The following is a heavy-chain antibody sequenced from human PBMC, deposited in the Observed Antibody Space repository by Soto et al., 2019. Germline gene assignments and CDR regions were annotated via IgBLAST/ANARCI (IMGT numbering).Heavy chain of an antibody. D-gene: IGHD3-22*01. V-gene: IGHV3-21*01. CDR2: ISSSSSYI. CDR3: ARDTDSSGYLR. CDR1: GFTFSSYS. Sequence: PGGSLRLSCAASGFTFSSYSMNWVRQAPGKGLEWVSSISSSSSYIYYADSLKGRFTISRDNAKNSLYLQMNSLRAEDTAVYYCARDTDSSGYLRWGQGTLVTVSS. J-gene: IGHJ4*02.